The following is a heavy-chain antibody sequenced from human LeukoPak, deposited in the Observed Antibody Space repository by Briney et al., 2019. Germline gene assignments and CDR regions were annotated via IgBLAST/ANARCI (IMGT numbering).Heavy chain of an antibody. V-gene: IGHV4-59*01. CDR3: ARDKHNRFDY. J-gene: IGHJ4*02. D-gene: IGHD1-14*01. CDR2: IYYSGST. CDR1: GGSISSYY. Sequence: SETLSLTCTLSGGSISSYYWSWIRQPPGKGLEWIGYIYYSGSTNYSPSLKSRVTISVDTSKNQFSLKLSSVTAADTAVYYCARDKHNRFDYWGQGTLVTVSS.